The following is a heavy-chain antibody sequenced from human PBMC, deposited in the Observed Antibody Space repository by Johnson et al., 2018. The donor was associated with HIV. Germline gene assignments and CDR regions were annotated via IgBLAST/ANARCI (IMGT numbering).Heavy chain of an antibody. D-gene: IGHD3-22*01. CDR1: GFIFSSYW. CDR3: ARRRLAVITEVGAFDI. V-gene: IGHV3-66*01. J-gene: IGHJ3*02. Sequence: VQLVESWGGVVQPGGSLRLSCAASGFIFSSYWMSWVRQAPGKGLEWVSVIFSGGSTYYADSVKGRFTISRDNSTNSMYLQMNSLRTEDRAVYYCARRRLAVITEVGAFDIWGQGTMVTVSS. CDR2: IFSGGST.